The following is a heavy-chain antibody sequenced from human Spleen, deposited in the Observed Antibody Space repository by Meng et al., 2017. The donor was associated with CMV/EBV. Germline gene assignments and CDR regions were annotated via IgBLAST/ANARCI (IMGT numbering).Heavy chain of an antibody. D-gene: IGHD3-9*01. V-gene: IGHV1-2*02. CDR1: TFPGFY. CDR3: AREYYDILTTYQGWFDP. CDR2: INPNSGAT. Sequence: TFPGFYMRWVHRAPGHGLEWVGWINPNSGATNFAQQFQDRVTMTSYTSISTAYMELSSLRSDDTAVYYCAREYYDILTTYQGWFDPWGQGTLVTVSS. J-gene: IGHJ5*02.